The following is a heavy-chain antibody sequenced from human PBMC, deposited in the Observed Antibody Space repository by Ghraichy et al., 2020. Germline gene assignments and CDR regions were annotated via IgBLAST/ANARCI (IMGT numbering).Heavy chain of an antibody. V-gene: IGHV4-59*01. D-gene: IGHD3-22*01. J-gene: IGHJ4*02. CDR1: GDSISSYY. Sequence: GSLRLSCTVSGDSISSYYWAWIRQPPGKGLEWIGYIYYSGSTDYNPSLKSRVTISVDTSKNQVSLKLSSVTAADTALYYCARSGGGRSSGYYYDYWGQGTLVTVSS. CDR3: ARSGGGRSSGYYYDY. CDR2: IYYSGST.